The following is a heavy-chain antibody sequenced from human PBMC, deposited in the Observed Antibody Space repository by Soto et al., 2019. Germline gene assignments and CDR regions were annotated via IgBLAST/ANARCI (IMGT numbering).Heavy chain of an antibody. Sequence: SETLSLTCAVSGGSISSGGYSWSWIRQPPGKGLEWIGYIYHSGSTYYNPSLKSRVTISVDLSKNQFSLRLSSVTTADTALYYCARTTAVPNTLRSRYFFDYWGQGTLVTVSS. D-gene: IGHD1-7*01. J-gene: IGHJ4*02. CDR1: GGSISSGGYS. CDR3: ARTTAVPNTLRSRYFFDY. CDR2: IYHSGST. V-gene: IGHV4-30-2*02.